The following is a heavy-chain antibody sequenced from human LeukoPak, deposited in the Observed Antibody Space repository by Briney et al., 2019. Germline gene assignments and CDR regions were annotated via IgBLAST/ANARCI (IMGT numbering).Heavy chain of an antibody. CDR3: ARNLDTAMATSFDC. V-gene: IGHV3-53*01. CDR2: IYSTGST. D-gene: IGHD5-18*01. CDR1: GFTVSSSY. J-gene: IGHJ4*02. Sequence: GGSLRLSCAASGFTVSSSYMNWVRQAPGKGLEWVSVIYSTGSTQYADSVKGRFTISRDKSKNTLFLEMNSLRAEDTAVYYCARNLDTAMATSFDCWGQGTLVTVSS.